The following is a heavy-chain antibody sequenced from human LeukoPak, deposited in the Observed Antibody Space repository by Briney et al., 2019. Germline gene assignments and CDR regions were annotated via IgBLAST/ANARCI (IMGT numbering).Heavy chain of an antibody. J-gene: IGHJ4*02. CDR2: IYYSGST. V-gene: IGHV4-30-4*08. CDR1: GGSISSGDYY. CDR3: ARDRGPTASGEY. D-gene: IGHD3-10*01. Sequence: SQTLSLTCAVSGGSISSGDYYWSWIRQPPGKGLEWIGYIYYSGSTYYNPPLKSRVTISVDTSKNQFSLKLSSVTAADTAVYYCARDRGPTASGEYWGQGTLVTVSS.